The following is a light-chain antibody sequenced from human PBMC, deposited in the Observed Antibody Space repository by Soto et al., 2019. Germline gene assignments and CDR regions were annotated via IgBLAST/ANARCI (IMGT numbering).Light chain of an antibody. J-gene: IGKJ3*01. Sequence: EIVMTQSPATLSVSPGERVTLSCRSSQSVTSNLAWYQQTPCQAPRLLIYDASKRGNGIPTRFRGRGSWTDFSLTIRSLEAEDFAVYYCQQPYNWPLTFGPGTKVDI. CDR3: QQPYNWPLT. CDR2: DAS. CDR1: QSVTSN. V-gene: IGKV3-11*01.